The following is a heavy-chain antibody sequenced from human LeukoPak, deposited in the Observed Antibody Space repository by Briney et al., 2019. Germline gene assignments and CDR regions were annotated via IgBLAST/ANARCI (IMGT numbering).Heavy chain of an antibody. CDR3: ARDQGSEGVVVPAAIRGYFDY. Sequence: GGSLRLSCAASGFTFSSYSMNWVRQAPGKGLEWVSSISSSSSYIYYADSVKGRFTISRDNAKNSLYLQMNSLRAEDTAVYYCARDQGSEGVVVPAAIRGYFDYWGQGTLVTVPS. V-gene: IGHV3-21*01. J-gene: IGHJ4*02. D-gene: IGHD2-2*01. CDR2: ISSSSSYI. CDR1: GFTFSSYS.